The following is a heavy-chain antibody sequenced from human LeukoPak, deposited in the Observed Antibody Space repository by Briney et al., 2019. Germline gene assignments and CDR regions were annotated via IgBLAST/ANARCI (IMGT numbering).Heavy chain of an antibody. CDR1: GDSITSSSHH. CDR2: IYFGRTT. J-gene: IGHJ4*02. V-gene: IGHV4-39*01. D-gene: IGHD5-12*01. Sequence: SEALSLTCTVSGDSITSSSHHWGWIRQSPGKGLEWIGSIYFGRTTYYNPSLSSRVALSVITSKNQLSLQLTSVTAADTAVYYCVRHDGRGGATMGSLDSWGQGSLVTVSS. CDR3: VRHDGRGGATMGSLDS.